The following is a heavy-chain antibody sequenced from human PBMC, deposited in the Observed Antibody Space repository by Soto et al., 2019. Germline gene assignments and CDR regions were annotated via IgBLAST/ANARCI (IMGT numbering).Heavy chain of an antibody. V-gene: IGHV3-7*03. Sequence: GGSLRLSFAASGFTFSVYYMTWVRQAPGKGLEWVASIKNDGSDQYYVDSVKGRFTISRDNAKNSVYLHMNSLRAGDTALYYCSRENWFQDYWGQGTLVTVSS. CDR1: GFTFSVYY. J-gene: IGHJ4*02. CDR2: IKNDGSDQ. CDR3: SRENWFQDY. D-gene: IGHD3-10*01.